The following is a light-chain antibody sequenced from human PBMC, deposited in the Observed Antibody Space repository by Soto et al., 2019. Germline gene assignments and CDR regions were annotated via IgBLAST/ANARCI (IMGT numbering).Light chain of an antibody. J-gene: IGKJ5*01. CDR3: QQHTDWPPIT. Sequence: EIVMTQSPATLSLSPGERATLSCMASQSINNKLSWYQQKPGQAPRLLIYGASTRASGVPARFSGSGSGTDFILTINSLQSEDSAVYYCQQHTDWPPITFGQGTQLEIK. CDR2: GAS. CDR1: QSINNK. V-gene: IGKV3-15*01.